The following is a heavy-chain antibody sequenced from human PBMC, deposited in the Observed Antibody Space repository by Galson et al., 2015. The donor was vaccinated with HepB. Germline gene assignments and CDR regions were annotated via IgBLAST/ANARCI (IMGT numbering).Heavy chain of an antibody. V-gene: IGHV1-46*01. CDR1: GYIFTTYY. D-gene: IGHD6-6*01. CDR3: ARDHSSSYDY. Sequence: SVKVSCKASGYIFTTYYIHWVRQAPGQGLEWMGIIIPTGGSTTYAQKFQGRVTMTRDMSTSTVSMELSRLTSEDAAIYYCARDHSSSYDYWGQGTLVTVSS. CDR2: IIPTGGST. J-gene: IGHJ4*02.